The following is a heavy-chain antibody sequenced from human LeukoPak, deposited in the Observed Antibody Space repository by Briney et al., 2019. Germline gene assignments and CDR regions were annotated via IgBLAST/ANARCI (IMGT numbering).Heavy chain of an antibody. D-gene: IGHD3-10*01. J-gene: IGHJ6*04. V-gene: IGHV1-18*04. CDR2: ISAYNGNT. CDR3: ARAHTAYGITMVRGTGMDV. Sequence: WASVTVSCMASGYTFTSYGSSWVRQAPGQGREWMGWISAYNGNTKYAQKLQGRVTMTTDTCTSTVYMELRSLRSDDTAVYYCARAHTAYGITMVRGTGMDVWGKGTTVTVSS. CDR1: GYTFTSYG.